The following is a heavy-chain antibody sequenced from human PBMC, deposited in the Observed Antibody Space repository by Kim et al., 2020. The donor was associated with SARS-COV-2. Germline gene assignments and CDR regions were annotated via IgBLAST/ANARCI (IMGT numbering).Heavy chain of an antibody. V-gene: IGHV4-59*01. CDR3: ARELHYYDTSGPVFDY. J-gene: IGHJ4*02. D-gene: IGHD3-22*01. CDR2: VFSSGNT. Sequence: SETLSLTCTVSGGSISDYYWGWIRQPPGKGLEWLGYVFSSGNTKYNLSLKSRVTISVDISKNQFSLILNSVTAADTAQYYCARELHYYDTSGPVFDYWGQETVVTVSS. CDR1: GGSISDYY.